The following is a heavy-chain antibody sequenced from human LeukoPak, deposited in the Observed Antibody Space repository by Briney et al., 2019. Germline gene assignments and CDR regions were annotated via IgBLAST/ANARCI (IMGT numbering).Heavy chain of an antibody. D-gene: IGHD2-21*01. CDR2: IKQDGSEK. CDR1: EFTFSSYW. CDR3: ARYCGGDCYGMDV. V-gene: IGHV3-7*01. Sequence: PGGSLRLSCTASEFTFSSYWMSWVRQAPGKGLEWVANIKQDGSEKDYVDSAKGRFTVSRDNAKNSLYLQMNSLRAEDTAVYYCARYCGGDCYGMDVWGQGTTVTVSS. J-gene: IGHJ6*02.